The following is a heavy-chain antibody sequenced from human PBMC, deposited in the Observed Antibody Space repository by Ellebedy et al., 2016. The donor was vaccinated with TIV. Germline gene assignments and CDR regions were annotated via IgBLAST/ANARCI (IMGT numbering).Heavy chain of an antibody. CDR1: GFSVFG. Sequence: PGGSLRLSCATSGFSVFGMHWVRQAPGQGLEWVAFVRSDGTTKYYMDSVKGRFTISRDISKNTLDLQMNRLRTEDTGVYYCVKGAYPVPTVMAVWGQGTMVIVSS. V-gene: IGHV3-30*02. CDR2: VRSDGTTK. CDR3: VKGAYPVPTVMAV. D-gene: IGHD3-16*01. J-gene: IGHJ6*02.